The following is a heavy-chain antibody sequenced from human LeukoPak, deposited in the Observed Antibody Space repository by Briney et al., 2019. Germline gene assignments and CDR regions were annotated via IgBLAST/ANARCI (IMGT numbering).Heavy chain of an antibody. D-gene: IGHD6-13*01. J-gene: IGHJ4*02. CDR2: ISSSSSYI. V-gene: IGHV3-21*01. Sequence: GGSLRLSCAASGFTFSSYSMNWVRQAPGKGLDWVSSISSSSSYIYYADSVKGRFTISRDNAKNSLYLQMNSLRAEDTAVYYCAKSGIAAAGTYDYWGQGTLVTVSS. CDR1: GFTFSSYS. CDR3: AKSGIAAAGTYDY.